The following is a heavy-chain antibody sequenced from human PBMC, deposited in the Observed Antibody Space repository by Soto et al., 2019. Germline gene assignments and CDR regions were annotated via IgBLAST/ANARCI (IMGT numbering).Heavy chain of an antibody. J-gene: IGHJ6*03. V-gene: IGHV3-64*01. D-gene: IGHD3-3*01. CDR1: GFTFSSYA. CDR2: ISSNGGST. CDR3: ARDRALRFLGPYYMDV. Sequence: PGGSLRLSCAASGFTFSSYAMHWVRQAPGKGLEYVSAISSNGGSTYYANSVKGRFTISRDNSKNTLYLQMGSLRAEDMAVYYCARDRALRFLGPYYMDVWGKGTTVTVSS.